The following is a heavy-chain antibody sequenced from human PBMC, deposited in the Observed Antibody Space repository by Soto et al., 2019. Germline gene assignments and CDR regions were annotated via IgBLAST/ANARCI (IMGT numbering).Heavy chain of an antibody. J-gene: IGHJ4*02. CDR2: IIPIFGTA. CDR3: AREGIAVAGTSWFDY. CDR1: GGTFSSYA. D-gene: IGHD6-19*01. Sequence: GASVKVSCKASGGTFSSYAISWVRQAPGQGLEWMGGIIPIFGTANYAQKFQGRVTITADESTSTAYMELSSLRSEDTAVYYCAREGIAVAGTSWFDYWGQGTLVTVSS. V-gene: IGHV1-69*13.